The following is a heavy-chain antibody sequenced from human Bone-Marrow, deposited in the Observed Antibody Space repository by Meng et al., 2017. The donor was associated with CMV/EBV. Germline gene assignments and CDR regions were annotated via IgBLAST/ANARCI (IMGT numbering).Heavy chain of an antibody. D-gene: IGHD2-2*01. V-gene: IGHV1-18*01. CDR3: ARTAIVVVPAATDY. Sequence: ASVKVSCKASGYTFTSYGISWVRQSPGQGLEWMGWISAYNGNTNYAQKLQGRVTMTTDTSTSTAYMALRSLRSDDTAVYYCARTAIVVVPAATDYWGQGTLVTVSS. CDR1: GYTFTSYG. CDR2: ISAYNGNT. J-gene: IGHJ4*02.